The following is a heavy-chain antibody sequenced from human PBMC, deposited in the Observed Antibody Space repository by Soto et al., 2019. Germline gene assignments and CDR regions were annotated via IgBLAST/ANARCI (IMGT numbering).Heavy chain of an antibody. Sequence: GGSLRLSCTASGFTFSVYAMHWVRQAPGKGLEYVSGISSKGVNTYYADSVKGRFIISRDYSTNTLYLQMSSLRPEDTAVYYCVAGKLIPFDYWGQGALVTVSS. CDR3: VAGKLIPFDY. CDR1: GFTFSVYA. J-gene: IGHJ4*02. V-gene: IGHV3-64D*08. CDR2: ISSKGVNT.